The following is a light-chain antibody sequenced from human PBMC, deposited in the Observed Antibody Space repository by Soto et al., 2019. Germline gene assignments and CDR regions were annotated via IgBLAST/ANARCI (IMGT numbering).Light chain of an antibody. J-gene: IGKJ1*01. V-gene: IGKV1-5*03. CDR2: KAS. Sequence: DLQMTQSPSTLSASVGDRVTITCRASQNINTWLAWYQQKPGKAPNLLIYKASTLESGVPSRFNGRGSGTEFTLTISSLQPADFATYYCHQYNSYWTFGPGTKVDIK. CDR3: HQYNSYWT. CDR1: QNINTW.